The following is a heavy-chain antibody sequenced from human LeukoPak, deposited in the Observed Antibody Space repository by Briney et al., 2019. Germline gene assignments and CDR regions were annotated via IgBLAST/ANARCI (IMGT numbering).Heavy chain of an antibody. CDR2: IYHSGST. V-gene: IGHV4-34*01. D-gene: IGHD3-22*01. CDR3: ARDHPLRYDSSGHGFDP. CDR1: GGSFSGYY. Sequence: SETLSLTCAVYGGSFSGYYWSWIRQPPGKGLEWIGYIYHSGSTYYNPSLKSRVTISVDRSKNQFSLKLSSVTAADTAVYYCARDHPLRYDSSGHGFDPWGQGTLVTVSS. J-gene: IGHJ5*02.